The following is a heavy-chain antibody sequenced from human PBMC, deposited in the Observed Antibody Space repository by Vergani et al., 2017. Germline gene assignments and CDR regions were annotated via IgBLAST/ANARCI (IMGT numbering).Heavy chain of an antibody. CDR1: GFTFNQYG. J-gene: IGHJ4*02. CDR2: TWYDGNNK. CDR3: AREESSTSYCNDY. D-gene: IGHD2-2*01. V-gene: IGHV3-33*01. Sequence: QVQLVESGGGVVQPGRSLRLSCAASGFTFNQYGMHWVRQAPGKGLEWVAVTWYDGNNKQYADSVKGRFTISRDNSKSTMYLQMNSLRDEDTAVYYCAREESSTSYCNDYWGQGTLVTV.